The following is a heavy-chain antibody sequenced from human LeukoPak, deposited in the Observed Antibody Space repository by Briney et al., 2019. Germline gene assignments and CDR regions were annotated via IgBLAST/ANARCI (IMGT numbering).Heavy chain of an antibody. V-gene: IGHV3-30*02. D-gene: IGHD6-19*01. Sequence: GGSLRLSCAASGFTFSSYGMHWVRQAPGKGLEWVAFIRYDGSNKYYADSVKGRFTVSRDNSKNTLYLQMNSLRAEDTAVYYCAKDPVSGWNYYYYYMDVWGKGTTVTISS. CDR1: GFTFSSYG. CDR3: AKDPVSGWNYYYYYMDV. J-gene: IGHJ6*03. CDR2: IRYDGSNK.